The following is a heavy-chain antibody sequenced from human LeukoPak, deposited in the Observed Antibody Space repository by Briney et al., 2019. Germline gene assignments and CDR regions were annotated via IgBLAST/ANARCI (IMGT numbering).Heavy chain of an antibody. V-gene: IGHV3-21*01. CDR3: ARGYSGYDYGFDY. CDR2: ISSSSSYI. D-gene: IGHD5-12*01. CDR1: GFTFSSYS. Sequence: GGSLRLSCAASGFTFSSYSMNWVRQAPGKGLEWVSSISSSSSYIYYADSVKGRFTISRDNAKNSLYLQINSLRAEDTAVYYCARGYSGYDYGFDYWGQGTLVTVSS. J-gene: IGHJ4*02.